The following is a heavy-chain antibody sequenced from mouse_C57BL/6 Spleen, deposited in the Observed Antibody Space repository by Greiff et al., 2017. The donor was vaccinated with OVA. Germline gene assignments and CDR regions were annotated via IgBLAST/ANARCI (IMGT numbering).Heavy chain of an antibody. CDR2: ISDGGSYT. CDR1: GFTFSSYA. J-gene: IGHJ4*01. V-gene: IGHV5-4*01. Sequence: EVKVVESGGGLVKPGGSLKLSCAASGFTFSSYAMSWVRQTPEKRLEWVATISDGGSYTYYPDNVKGRFTISRDNAKNNLYLQMSHLKSEDTAMYYCARDGRAMDYWGQGTSVTVSS. D-gene: IGHD1-1*01. CDR3: ARDGRAMDY.